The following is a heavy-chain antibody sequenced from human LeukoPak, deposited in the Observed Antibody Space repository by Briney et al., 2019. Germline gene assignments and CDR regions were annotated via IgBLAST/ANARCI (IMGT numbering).Heavy chain of an antibody. Sequence: PGGSLRLSCAASGFTFSSYDMHWVRQATGKRLEWVSAIGTAGDTYYPGSVKGRFTISRENAKNSLYLQMNSLRAGDTAVYYCARVGRSGWPYYYYYGMDVWGQGTTVTVSS. J-gene: IGHJ6*02. CDR3: ARVGRSGWPYYYYYGMDV. CDR1: GFTFSSYD. V-gene: IGHV3-13*01. CDR2: IGTAGDT. D-gene: IGHD6-19*01.